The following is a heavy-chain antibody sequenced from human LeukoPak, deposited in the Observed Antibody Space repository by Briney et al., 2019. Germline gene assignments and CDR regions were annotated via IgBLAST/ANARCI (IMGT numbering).Heavy chain of an antibody. CDR3: STVRSGTY. D-gene: IGHD5-24*01. Sequence: GGTLRLSCAASGFTFSSYEMNWVRQAPGKGLEWVSYISTSGSDIKYADSVKGRFTISRDNAKNSLYLQMNSLRAEDTAVYYCSTVRSGTYWGQGTLVTVSS. CDR2: ISTSGSDI. CDR1: GFTFSSYE. V-gene: IGHV3-48*03. J-gene: IGHJ4*02.